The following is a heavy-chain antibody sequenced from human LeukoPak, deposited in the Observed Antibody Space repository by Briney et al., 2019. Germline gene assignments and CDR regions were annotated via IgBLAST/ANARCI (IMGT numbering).Heavy chain of an antibody. CDR2: IYHTGHS. CDR1: GVSISDFY. D-gene: IGHD2-15*01. J-gene: IGHJ5*01. Sequence: PSETLSLTCTVSGVSISDFYWSWIRQPPGEGLEWIGCIYHTGHSNYNPSLKGRVTMSVDTSKNHLSLNLTTVTAADSAVYYCARHCIGGTCYDSWGQGTLVTVSS. V-gene: IGHV4-59*08. CDR3: ARHCIGGTCYDS.